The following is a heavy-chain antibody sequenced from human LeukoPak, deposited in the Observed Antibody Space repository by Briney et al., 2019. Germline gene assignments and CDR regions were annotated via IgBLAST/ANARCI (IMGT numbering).Heavy chain of an antibody. CDR3: AKTVITNYYDSSGYYS. CDR2: ISGSGGST. V-gene: IGHV3-23*01. D-gene: IGHD3-22*01. J-gene: IGHJ4*02. CDR1: GFTFSSYA. Sequence: GGSLRLPCAASGFTFSSYAMSWVRQAPGKGLEWVSAISGSGGSTYYADSVKGRFTISRDNSKNTLYLQMNSLRAEDTAVYYCAKTVITNYYDSSGYYSWGQGTLVTVSS.